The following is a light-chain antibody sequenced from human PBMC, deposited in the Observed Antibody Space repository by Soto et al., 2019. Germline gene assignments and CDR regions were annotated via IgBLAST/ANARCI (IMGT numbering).Light chain of an antibody. CDR1: QSVSSN. CDR2: DAS. CDR3: QQYNNWPRT. V-gene: IGKV3-15*01. J-gene: IGKJ1*01. Sequence: ETVMTQSPATLSVSPGERATLSCRASQSVSSNLAWYQQKPGQAPRLLIYDASTRATGIPARFSGSGSGTEFTLTISSLQSEDFAIYYCQQYNNWPRTFGQGTKVDIK.